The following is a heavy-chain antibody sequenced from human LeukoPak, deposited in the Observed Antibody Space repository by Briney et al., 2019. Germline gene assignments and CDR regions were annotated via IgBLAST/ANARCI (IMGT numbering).Heavy chain of an antibody. Sequence: GASVKVSCKASGGTFSSYAISWVRQAPGQGLEWMGGIIPIFGTANYAQKFQGRVTITTDESTSTAYMELSSLRSEDTAVYYCARARGSSWHAGYYYYYMDVWGKGTTVTVSS. CDR1: GGTFSSYA. CDR3: ARARGSSWHAGYYYYYMDV. CDR2: IIPIFGTA. V-gene: IGHV1-69*05. J-gene: IGHJ6*03. D-gene: IGHD6-13*01.